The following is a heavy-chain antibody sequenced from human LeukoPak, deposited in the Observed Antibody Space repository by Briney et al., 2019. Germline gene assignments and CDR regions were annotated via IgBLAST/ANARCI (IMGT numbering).Heavy chain of an antibody. CDR2: ISWNSGSI. J-gene: IGHJ4*02. V-gene: IGHV3-9*01. Sequence: GRSLRLSCAASGFTFDDYAMHWVRQAPGNGLEWVSGISWNSGSIGYADSVKGRFTISRDNAKNSLYLQMNSLRAEDTALYYCAKDSGSGWYYFDYWGQGTLVTVSS. CDR1: GFTFDDYA. CDR3: AKDSGSGWYYFDY. D-gene: IGHD6-19*01.